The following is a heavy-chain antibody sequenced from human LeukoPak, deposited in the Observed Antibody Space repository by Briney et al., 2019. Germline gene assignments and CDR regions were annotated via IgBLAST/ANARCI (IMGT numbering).Heavy chain of an antibody. V-gene: IGHV3-15*01. CDR3: TTVQTGRFDP. Sequence: GESLRLSCVASGFIFTHGWTSWVRQAPGKGLEWVGRIKSKTDGGTADHAAPVKGRFTISRDESTNTLYLQMNSLKTEDTGVYYCTTVQTGRFDPWGQGTLVTVSS. CDR1: GFIFTHGW. D-gene: IGHD1-14*01. CDR2: IKSKTDGGTA. J-gene: IGHJ5*02.